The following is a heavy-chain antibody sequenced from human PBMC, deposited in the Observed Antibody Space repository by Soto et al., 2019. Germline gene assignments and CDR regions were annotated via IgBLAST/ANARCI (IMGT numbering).Heavy chain of an antibody. D-gene: IGHD6-6*01. CDR3: ARDLAAPRYYFDY. CDR2: ISGSGGST. V-gene: IGHV3-23*01. CDR1: GFTFSSYA. Sequence: GSVRLSCXASGFTFSSYAMSWVRQAPGKGLEWVSAISGSGGSTYYADSVKGRFTISRDNAKNTLYLQMNSLRAEDTAVYYCARDLAAPRYYFDYCGQGTLVTVSS. J-gene: IGHJ4*02.